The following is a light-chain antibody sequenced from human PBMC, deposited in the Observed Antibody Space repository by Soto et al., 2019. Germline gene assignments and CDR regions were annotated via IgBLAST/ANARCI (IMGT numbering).Light chain of an antibody. CDR1: QSVSNY. CDR3: LQHNNYPRT. V-gene: IGKV1-17*03. Sequence: EIKMTPSTYPMSTTVGDRVTISCRASQSVSNYLAWFQQKPGKVPRRLIYAASNLQSGVPARFSGSGSGTEFSLTISSLQPEDFAAYYCLQHNNYPRTFGQGTKVDIK. CDR2: AAS. J-gene: IGKJ1*01.